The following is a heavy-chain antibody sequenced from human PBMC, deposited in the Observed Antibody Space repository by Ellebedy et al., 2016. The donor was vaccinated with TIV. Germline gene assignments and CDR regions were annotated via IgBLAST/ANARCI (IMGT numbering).Heavy chain of an antibody. CDR3: TDLNDFDY. CDR1: GFTVSSNY. J-gene: IGHJ4*02. CDR2: IYSGGST. Sequence: GESLKISXAASGFTVSSNYMSWVRQAPGKGLEWVSVIYSGGSTYYADSVKGRFTISRDNSKNTLYLQMNSLRAEDTAVYYCTDLNDFDYWGQGTLVTVSS. V-gene: IGHV3-53*01.